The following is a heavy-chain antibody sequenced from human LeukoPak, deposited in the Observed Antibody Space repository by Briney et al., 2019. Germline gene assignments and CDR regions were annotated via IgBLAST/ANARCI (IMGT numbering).Heavy chain of an antibody. CDR2: IYPGDSDT. V-gene: IGHV5-51*01. J-gene: IGHJ6*03. Sequence: GESLKISCKGSGYSFTSYWIGWVRQMPGKGLEWMGIIYPGDSDTRYSPSFQGQVTIPADKSISTAYLQWSSLKASDTAMYYCARVDTAMVGYYYYYMDVWGKGTTVTVSS. D-gene: IGHD5-18*01. CDR3: ARVDTAMVGYYYYYMDV. CDR1: GYSFTSYW.